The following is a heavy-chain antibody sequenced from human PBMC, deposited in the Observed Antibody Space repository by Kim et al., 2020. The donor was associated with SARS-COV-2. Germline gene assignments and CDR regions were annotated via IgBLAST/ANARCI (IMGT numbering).Heavy chain of an antibody. D-gene: IGHD2-21*01. CDR3: ARHSVSVARGGQQDF. CDR1: GYSFTSYR. V-gene: IGHV5-51*01. J-gene: IGHJ4*02. CDR2: ISPGDSAT. Sequence: GESLKISCKGSGYSFTSYRIAWVRQMPGKGLEWMGIISPGDSATRYNPSFQGQVTISADKSITTAYLQWSTLKASDTAMYYCARHSVSVARGGQQDFWGQGTLVTVSA.